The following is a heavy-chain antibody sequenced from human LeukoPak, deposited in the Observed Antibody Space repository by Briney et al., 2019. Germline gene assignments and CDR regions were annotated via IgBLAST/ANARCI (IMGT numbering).Heavy chain of an antibody. J-gene: IGHJ5*02. V-gene: IGHV1-46*01. CDR2: INPSGGST. Sequence: ASVKVSCKASGYTFTSYYIHWVRQAPGQGLEWMGIINPSGGSTIYAQKFQGRVTMTRDMSTSTVYMELSSLRSEDTAVYHCARDGSSSGWFDPWGQGTPVTVSS. CDR1: GYTFTSYY. D-gene: IGHD6-6*01. CDR3: ARDGSSSGWFDP.